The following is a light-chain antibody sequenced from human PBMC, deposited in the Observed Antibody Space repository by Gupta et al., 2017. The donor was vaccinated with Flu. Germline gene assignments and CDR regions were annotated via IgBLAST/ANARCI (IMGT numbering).Light chain of an antibody. V-gene: IGKV2D-29*01. Sequence: MSCKSSQSLLLSDGMTYLYWYLQKPGQPPQLLISEVSNRLSGVPDRFSGSGSGTDFTLKISRVEADDVGDYYCMQTIQIPYTFGQGTRLEI. CDR2: EVS. CDR3: MQTIQIPYT. CDR1: QSLLLSDGMTY. J-gene: IGKJ2*01.